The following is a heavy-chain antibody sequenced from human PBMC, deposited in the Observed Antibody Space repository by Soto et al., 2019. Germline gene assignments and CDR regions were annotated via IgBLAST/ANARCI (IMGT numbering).Heavy chain of an antibody. V-gene: IGHV4-61*01. J-gene: IGHJ4*02. Sequence: SETLSLTCTVSGDSVSSGSYYWSWIRQPPGKGLEWIGYIYYSGSTKYNPSLKSRVTISVDRSRNQFSLRLPSVTAADTAVYYCARVWGGNSGALHSLEYWGQGTLVTVSS. CDR3: ARVWGGNSGALHSLEY. CDR2: IYYSGST. D-gene: IGHD3-3*01. CDR1: GDSVSSGSYY.